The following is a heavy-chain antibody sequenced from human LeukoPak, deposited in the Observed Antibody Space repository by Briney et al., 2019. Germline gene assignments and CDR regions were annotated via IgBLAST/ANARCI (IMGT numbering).Heavy chain of an antibody. J-gene: IGHJ4*02. Sequence: SETLSLTCAVYGGSFSGYYWSWIRQPPGKGLEWIGEINHSGSTNYNPSLKSRVTISVDTSKNQFSLKLSSVTAADTAVYYCAAYYDILTGGDYWGQGTLVTVSS. CDR1: GGSFSGYY. V-gene: IGHV4-34*01. D-gene: IGHD3-9*01. CDR2: INHSGST. CDR3: AAYYDILTGGDY.